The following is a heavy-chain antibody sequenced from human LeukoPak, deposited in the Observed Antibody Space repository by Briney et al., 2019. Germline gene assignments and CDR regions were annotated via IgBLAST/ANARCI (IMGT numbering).Heavy chain of an antibody. J-gene: IGHJ3*01. CDR1: GFTFSDYY. CDR2: ISSNFDI. D-gene: IGHD5-24*01. Sequence: GGSLRLSCAASGFTFSDYYMNWVRQAPGKGLEWISSISSNFDIYYAASVMGRFTISRDNSQKSLYLQMNNLRAEDTALYYRARDRSRWSRNAAFDVWGQGTMVAVSS. CDR3: ARDRSRWSRNAAFDV. V-gene: IGHV3-69-1*02.